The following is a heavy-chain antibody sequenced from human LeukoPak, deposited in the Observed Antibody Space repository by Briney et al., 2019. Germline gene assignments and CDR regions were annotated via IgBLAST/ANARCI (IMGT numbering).Heavy chain of an antibody. V-gene: IGHV3-30*04. CDR3: AREDYYDSGSFDP. J-gene: IGHJ5*02. D-gene: IGHD3-22*01. CDR1: GFTFSSYA. Sequence: PGGSLRLSCAASGFTFSSYAMHWVRQAPGKGLEWVAVISYDGSNKYYADSVKGRFTISRDNSKNTLYLQMNSLRSEDTAVYYCAREDYYDSGSFDPWGQGTLVTVSS. CDR2: ISYDGSNK.